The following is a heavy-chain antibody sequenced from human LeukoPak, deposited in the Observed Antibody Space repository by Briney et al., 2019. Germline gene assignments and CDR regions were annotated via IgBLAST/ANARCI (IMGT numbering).Heavy chain of an antibody. V-gene: IGHV3-15*01. CDR2: IKTKGAGGTT. CDR1: GFTFSNAW. CDR3: ARDGDSPTNFFDY. D-gene: IGHD2/OR15-2a*01. Sequence: GGSLRLSCAASGFTFSNAWMSWVRQAPGKGLEWVGRIKTKGAGGTTDYAAPVKGRFTISRDDSENTLYLQMNSLKTEDTAVYYCARDGDSPTNFFDYWGQGTLVTVSS. J-gene: IGHJ4*02.